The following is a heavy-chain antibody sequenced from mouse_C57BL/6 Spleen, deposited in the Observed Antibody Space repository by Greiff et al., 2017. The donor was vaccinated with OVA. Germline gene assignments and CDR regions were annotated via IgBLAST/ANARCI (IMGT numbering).Heavy chain of an antibody. D-gene: IGHD2-4*01. CDR3: ARWGIYYDYDECFAY. V-gene: IGHV1-53*01. CDR2: INPSNGCT. Sequence: QVQLQQPGTELVKPGASVKLSCKASGYTFTSYWMHWVKQRPGQGLEWIGNINPSNGCTNYNEKFKGKATLTVDKSSSTAYMQLSSLTSEDSAVYDGARWGIYYDYDECFAYWGQGTLLTVSA. J-gene: IGHJ3*01. CDR1: GYTFTSYW.